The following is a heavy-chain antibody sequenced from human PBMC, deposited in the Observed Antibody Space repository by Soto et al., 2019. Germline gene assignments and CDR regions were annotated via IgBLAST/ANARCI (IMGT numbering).Heavy chain of an antibody. Sequence: QVRLVQSGAEVKKPGSSVKVSCKASGGTFSSYTISWVRQAPGQGLEWMGRIIPILGIANYAQKFQGRVTITADKSTSTAYMELSSLRSEDTAVYYCARGWAYCSSTSCLIDYWGQGTLVTVSS. V-gene: IGHV1-69*02. CDR3: ARGWAYCSSTSCLIDY. J-gene: IGHJ4*02. CDR2: IIPILGIA. CDR1: GGTFSSYT. D-gene: IGHD2-2*01.